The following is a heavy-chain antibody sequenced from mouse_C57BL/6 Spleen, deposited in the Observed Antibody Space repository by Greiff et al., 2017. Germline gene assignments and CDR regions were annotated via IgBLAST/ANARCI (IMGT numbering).Heavy chain of an antibody. CDR2: ISNGGGST. J-gene: IGHJ4*01. V-gene: IGHV5-12*01. CDR3: ARQVYYYGTYAMDY. Sequence: EVKVEESGGGLVQPGGSLKLSCAASGFTFSDYYMYWVRQTPEKRLEWVAYISNGGGSTYYPDTVKGRVTISRDNAKNTLYLQMSRLKSEDTAMYYCARQVYYYGTYAMDYWGQGTSVTVSS. D-gene: IGHD1-1*01. CDR1: GFTFSDYY.